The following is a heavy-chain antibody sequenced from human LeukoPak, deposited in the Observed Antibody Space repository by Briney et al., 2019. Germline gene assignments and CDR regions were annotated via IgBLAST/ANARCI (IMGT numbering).Heavy chain of an antibody. D-gene: IGHD5-18*01. CDR3: AKILRGYNYGGFDY. CDR2: ISGSGGNT. Sequence: GGSLRLSCAASGFIFSSYAMSWVRQAPGKGLEWVSTISGSGGNTYYADSVKGRFTISRDNSKNTLYLQMNSLRADDTAVHFCAKILRGYNYGGFDYWGQGTLVTASS. J-gene: IGHJ4*02. V-gene: IGHV3-23*01. CDR1: GFIFSSYA.